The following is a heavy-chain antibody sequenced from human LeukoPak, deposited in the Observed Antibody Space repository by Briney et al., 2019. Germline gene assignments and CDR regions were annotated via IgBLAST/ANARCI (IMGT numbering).Heavy chain of an antibody. Sequence: GASVKVSCKASGYTFTGYYMHWVRQAPGQGLEWMGWINPNSGGTNYAQKFQGRVTMTRDTSISTAYMELSRLRSDDTAVHYCARDPYGDYENWFDPWGQGTLVTVSS. CDR3: ARDPYGDYENWFDP. V-gene: IGHV1-2*02. CDR2: INPNSGGT. J-gene: IGHJ5*02. CDR1: GYTFTGYY. D-gene: IGHD4-17*01.